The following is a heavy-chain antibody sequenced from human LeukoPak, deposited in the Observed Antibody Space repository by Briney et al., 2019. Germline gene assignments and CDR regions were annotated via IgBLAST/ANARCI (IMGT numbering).Heavy chain of an antibody. CDR1: GYSFTSYW. Sequence: GESLKISCKGSGYSFTSYWIGWVRQMPGKGLEWMGIIYPGDSDTRCSPSFQGQVTISADKSISTAYLQWSSLKASDTAMYYCARQDDSSGYYYYAFDIWGQGTMVTVSS. D-gene: IGHD3-22*01. V-gene: IGHV5-51*01. CDR2: IYPGDSDT. J-gene: IGHJ3*02. CDR3: ARQDDSSGYYYYAFDI.